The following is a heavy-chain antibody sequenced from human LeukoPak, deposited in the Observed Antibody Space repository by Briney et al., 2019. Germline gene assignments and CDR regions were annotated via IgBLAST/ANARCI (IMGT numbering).Heavy chain of an antibody. Sequence: SETLSLTCAVYGGSFSGYYLSWIRQPPGKGLEWIGEINHSGSTNYNPSLKSRVTISVDTSKNQFSLKLSSVTAADTAVYYCARGGPDVYYDILTGYPDWYFDLWGGGTLVPVSS. CDR3: ARGGPDVYYDILTGYPDWYFDL. J-gene: IGHJ2*01. CDR1: GGSFSGYY. CDR2: INHSGST. D-gene: IGHD3-9*01. V-gene: IGHV4-34*01.